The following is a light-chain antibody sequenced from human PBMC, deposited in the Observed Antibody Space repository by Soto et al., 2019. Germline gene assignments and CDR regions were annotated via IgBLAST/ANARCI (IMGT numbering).Light chain of an antibody. J-gene: IGKJ5*01. Sequence: EIVLTQYPGTLSLSPGERATRLCGAIQFVNSRKLAWYQQKPGQAPMLLVYDASNRATGIPARFSGSGSGTDFTLTISSLEPEDFAVYYCQQGSSWPPITFGQGTRLEIK. V-gene: IGKV3-11*01. CDR3: QQGSSWPPIT. CDR1: QFVNSRK. CDR2: DAS.